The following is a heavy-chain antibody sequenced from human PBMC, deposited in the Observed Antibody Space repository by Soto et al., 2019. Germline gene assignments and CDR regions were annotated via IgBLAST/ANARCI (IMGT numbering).Heavy chain of an antibody. CDR1: GGSISGSPYH. CDR3: EIIQPIEVAGTDY. V-gene: IGHV4-39*02. D-gene: IGHD6-19*01. CDR2: IGDDGRD. Sequence: SETLSLTCTVSGGSISGSPYHWGWIRQPPGKGLQWIGSIGDDGRDYYNPSLTGRATLFVDTSKNHFSLNLNSVTAADTAVYYREIIQPIEVAGTDYWGQGTLVTVSS. J-gene: IGHJ4*02.